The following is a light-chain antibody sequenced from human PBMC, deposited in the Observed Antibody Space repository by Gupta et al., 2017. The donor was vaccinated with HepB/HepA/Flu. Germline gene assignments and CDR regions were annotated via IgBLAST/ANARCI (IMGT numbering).Light chain of an antibody. CDR3: HQNCTSFA. J-gene: IGKJ3*01. V-gene: IGKV3-20*01. CDR1: QSIDRLS. Sequence: ENVLPQSPGTLSLSPGERATLSCRASQSIDRLSLAWYQQKPGQAPRLLIHDTSTRATGITAWFSGRGDGKDFTHTRGGREDEACAYYYAHQNCTSFAFGQGTQLDIK. CDR2: DTS.